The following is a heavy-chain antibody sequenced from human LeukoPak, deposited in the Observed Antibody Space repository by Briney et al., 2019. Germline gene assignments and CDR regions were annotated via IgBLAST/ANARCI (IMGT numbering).Heavy chain of an antibody. CDR1: GFTFSSYA. V-gene: IGHV3-23*01. CDR2: FSGTYSIT. CDR3: AKSKTGSVTTSVDY. J-gene: IGHJ4*02. Sequence: GGSLRLSCAASGFTFSSYAMSWVRQTPGKGLQWVSGFSGTYSITHYADSVKGRFTISRDNSKNTLFLQMNSLRVDDTAVYYCAKSKTGSVTTSVDYWGQGALVTVSS. D-gene: IGHD2-2*01.